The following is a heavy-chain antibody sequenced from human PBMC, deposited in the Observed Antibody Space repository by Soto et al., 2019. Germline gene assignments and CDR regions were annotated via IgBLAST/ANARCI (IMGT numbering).Heavy chain of an antibody. CDR2: IWYDGSNK. V-gene: IGHV3-33*01. Sequence: GKGLEWVAVIWYDGSNKYYADSVKGRFTISRDNSKNTLYLQMNSLRAEDTAVYYFFFQAEDGIRDTRAVSAFLLNRSSDL. CDR3: FFQAEDGIRDTRAVSAFLLNRSSDL. J-gene: IGHJ2*01. D-gene: IGHD2-15*01.